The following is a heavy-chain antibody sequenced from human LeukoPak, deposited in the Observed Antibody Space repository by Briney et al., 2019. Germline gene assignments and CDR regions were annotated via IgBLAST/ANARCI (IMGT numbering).Heavy chain of an antibody. J-gene: IGHJ4*02. Sequence: GGSLRLSCAASGFTFSKYWMHWVRQTPGKGLAWVSRVNEDGRTTTYADSVKGRFTISRDNAKNTLYLQMNSLSADDTALYFCIRDLRGRDDYWGQGTLVTVSS. V-gene: IGHV3-74*01. D-gene: IGHD5-24*01. CDR3: IRDLRGRDDY. CDR1: GFTFSKYW. CDR2: VNEDGRTT.